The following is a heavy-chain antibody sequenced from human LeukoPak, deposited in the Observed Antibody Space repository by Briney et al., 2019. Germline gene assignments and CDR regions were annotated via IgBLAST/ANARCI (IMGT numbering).Heavy chain of an antibody. Sequence: SETLSLTCTVSGGSISSYYWSWIRQPPGKGLEWIGYIYYSGSTNYNPSLKSRVTISVDTSKNQFSLKLSSVTAADTAVYYCARLGPGGTAGIGYWGQGTLVTVSS. D-gene: IGHD1-1*01. V-gene: IGHV4-59*08. CDR1: GGSISSYY. CDR3: ARLGPGGTAGIGY. J-gene: IGHJ4*02. CDR2: IYYSGST.